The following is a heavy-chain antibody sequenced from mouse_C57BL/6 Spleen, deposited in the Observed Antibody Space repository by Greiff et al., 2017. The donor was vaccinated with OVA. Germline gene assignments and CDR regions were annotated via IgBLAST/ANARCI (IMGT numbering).Heavy chain of an antibody. D-gene: IGHD2-1*01. CDR3: AREGGYGNYWYFDV. J-gene: IGHJ1*03. CDR1: GFTFSDYY. Sequence: EVQVVESEGGLVQPGSSMKLSCTASGFTFSDYYMAWVRQVPEKGLEWVANINYDGSSTYYLDSLQSRFIISRDNAKNILYLQMSSLKSEDTATYYCAREGGYGNYWYFDVWGTGTTVTVSS. CDR2: INYDGSST. V-gene: IGHV5-16*01.